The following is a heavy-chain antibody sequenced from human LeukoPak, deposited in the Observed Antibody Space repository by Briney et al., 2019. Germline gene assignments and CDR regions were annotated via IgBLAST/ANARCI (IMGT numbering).Heavy chain of an antibody. CDR1: GFTFSSSW. CDR2: IQSDGSYT. D-gene: IGHD6-19*01. J-gene: IGHJ4*02. CDR3: ARGAAVAGTLDS. V-gene: IGHV3-74*01. Sequence: GGSLRLSCAASGFTFSSSWMHWVRQAPGKGLVWVSRIQSDGSYTNYADSLKGRFTISRDNSKNTLFLQMNNLGAEDTAVYYCARGAAVAGTLDSWGQGTLVTVSS.